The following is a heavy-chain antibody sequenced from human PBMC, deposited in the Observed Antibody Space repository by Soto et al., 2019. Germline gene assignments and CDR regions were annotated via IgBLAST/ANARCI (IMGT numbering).Heavy chain of an antibody. V-gene: IGHV1-46*03. J-gene: IGHJ3*02. Sequence: QRLEWMGIINPSGGSTSYAQKFQGRVTMTRDTSTSTVYMELSSLRSEDTAVYYCARGGGSGSYENTVSEIWVNRTMDTVS. CDR3: ARGGGSGSYENTVSEI. CDR2: INPSGGST. D-gene: IGHD1-26*01.